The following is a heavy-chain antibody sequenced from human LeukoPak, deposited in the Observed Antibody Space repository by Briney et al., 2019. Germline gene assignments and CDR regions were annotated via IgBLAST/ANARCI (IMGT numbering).Heavy chain of an antibody. V-gene: IGHV4-38-2*02. Sequence: PSETLSLTCTVSGYSISSGYYWGWIRQPAGKSLEWIGRIYSSGSTNYNPSLKSRVTISVDTSKNQFSLKLSSVTAADTAVYYCARDKSITMIPPHDAFDIWGQGTMVTVSS. CDR1: GYSISSGYY. D-gene: IGHD3-22*01. J-gene: IGHJ3*02. CDR2: IYSSGST. CDR3: ARDKSITMIPPHDAFDI.